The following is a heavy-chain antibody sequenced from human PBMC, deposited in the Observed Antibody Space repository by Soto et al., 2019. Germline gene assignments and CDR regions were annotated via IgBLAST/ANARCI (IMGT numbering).Heavy chain of an antibody. D-gene: IGHD6-6*01. CDR1: GFTFSSYA. Sequence: GGSLRLSCAASGFTFSSYAMSWVRQAPGKGLEWVSAISGSGGSTYYADSVKGRFTISRDNSENTLYLQMNSLRAEDTAVYYCAKYETLYTSSSRWFDPRGQGTLVTVSS. V-gene: IGHV3-23*01. J-gene: IGHJ5*02. CDR2: ISGSGGST. CDR3: AKYETLYTSSSRWFDP.